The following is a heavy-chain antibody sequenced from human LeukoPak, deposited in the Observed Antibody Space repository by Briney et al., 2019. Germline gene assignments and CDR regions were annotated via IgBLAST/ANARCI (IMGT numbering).Heavy chain of an antibody. J-gene: IGHJ4*02. D-gene: IGHD3-22*01. Sequence: GGSLRLSCAASGFAFSSYSMNWVRQAPGKGLEWVSYISSSSSTIYYADSVKGRFTISRDNAKNSLYLQMNSLRAEDTAVYHCARFYYDSSGYSFDYWGQGTLVTVSS. V-gene: IGHV3-48*01. CDR3: ARFYYDSSGYSFDY. CDR1: GFAFSSYS. CDR2: ISSSSSTI.